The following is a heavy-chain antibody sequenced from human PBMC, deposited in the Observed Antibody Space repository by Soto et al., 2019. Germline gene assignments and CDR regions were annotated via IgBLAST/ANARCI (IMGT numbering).Heavy chain of an antibody. V-gene: IGHV3-21*01. CDR2: ISSSSSYI. D-gene: IGHD5-18*01. CDR3: ARDGFSYGADYYYYGMDV. CDR1: GFTFSSYS. J-gene: IGHJ6*04. Sequence: EVQLVESGGGLVKPGGSLRLSCAASGFTFSSYSMDWVRQAPGKGLEWVSSISSSSSYIYYADSVKGRFTISRDNAKNSLYLQMNSLRAEDTAVYSCARDGFSYGADYYYYGMDVWGEGTTVTVSS.